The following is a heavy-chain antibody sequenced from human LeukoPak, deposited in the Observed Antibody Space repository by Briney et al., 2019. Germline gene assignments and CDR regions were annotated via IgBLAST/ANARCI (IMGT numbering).Heavy chain of an antibody. V-gene: IGHV4-59*01. CDR1: GGSISSYY. D-gene: IGHD2-2*02. Sequence: SETLSLTCTVSGGSISSYYWSWIRQPPGRGLEWIGYIYYSGSTNYNPSLKSRVTISVDTSKNQFSLKLSSVTAADTAVYYWARVESLGYCSSTSCYTVGWFDPWGQGTLVTVSS. J-gene: IGHJ5*02. CDR2: IYYSGST. CDR3: ARVESLGYCSSTSCYTVGWFDP.